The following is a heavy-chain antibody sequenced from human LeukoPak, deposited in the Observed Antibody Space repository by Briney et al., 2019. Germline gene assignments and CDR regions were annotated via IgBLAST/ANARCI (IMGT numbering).Heavy chain of an antibody. CDR1: GFTFSDYY. J-gene: IGHJ6*03. V-gene: IGHV3-11*01. Sequence: PGGPLRLSCAASGFTFSDYYMSWIRQAPGKGLEWVSYISSSGSTIYYADSVKGRFTISRDNAKNSLYLQMNSLRAEDTAVYYCARGVFGCSSTSCYRWGYYYYYMDVWGKGTTVTVSS. D-gene: IGHD2-2*02. CDR3: ARGVFGCSSTSCYRWGYYYYYMDV. CDR2: ISSSGSTI.